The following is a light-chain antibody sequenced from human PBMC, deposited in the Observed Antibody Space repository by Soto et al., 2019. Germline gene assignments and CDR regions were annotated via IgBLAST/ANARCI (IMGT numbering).Light chain of an antibody. CDR2: KAS. CDR1: QSISSW. V-gene: IGKV1-5*03. Sequence: DIRMTQSPSTLSASVGDRVTITCRASQSISSWLAWYQQKPGKAPKLLLYKASNLQSGVPSRFSGSGSGTEFTITICSLQPDDFAAYYCHQYKTYWTFGHGIQV. J-gene: IGKJ1*01. CDR3: HQYKTYWT.